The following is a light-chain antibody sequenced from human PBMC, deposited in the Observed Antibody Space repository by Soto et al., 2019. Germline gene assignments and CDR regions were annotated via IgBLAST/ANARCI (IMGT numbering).Light chain of an antibody. J-gene: IGLJ1*01. V-gene: IGLV1-47*01. CDR3: VTWDDSLSGLV. CDR1: GSNIGATYD. CDR2: RNN. Sequence: QSVLTQPPSVSGAPGQTVTISCTGSGSNIGATYDVHWYQQLPGTAPKLLIFRNNQRPSGVPDRFSGSKSGTSASLAISGLRSEDEADYYCVTWDDSLSGLVFGAGTKLTVL.